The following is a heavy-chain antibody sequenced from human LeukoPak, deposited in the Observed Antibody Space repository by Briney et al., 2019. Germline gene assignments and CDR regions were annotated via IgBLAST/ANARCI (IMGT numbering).Heavy chain of an antibody. CDR3: ARDQSYYDILTGYYIYYFDY. CDR1: GFTFNSYE. CDR2: ISSSGSSI. V-gene: IGHV3-48*03. Sequence: GGSLRLSCAASGFTFNSYEMNWVRQAPGKGLEWVSYISSSGSSINYADSVKGRFTISRDNANNSLYLQMNSLRAEDTAVYYCARDQSYYDILTGYYIYYFDYWGQGTLVTVSP. J-gene: IGHJ4*02. D-gene: IGHD3-9*01.